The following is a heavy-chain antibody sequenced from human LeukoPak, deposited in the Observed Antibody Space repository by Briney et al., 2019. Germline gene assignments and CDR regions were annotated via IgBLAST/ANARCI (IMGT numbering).Heavy chain of an antibody. D-gene: IGHD6-13*01. CDR1: GFTFGDYA. V-gene: IGHV3-49*03. Sequence: GGALGLYCTAPGFTFGDYAMSWFRQAPGKGLEWVGFIRSKAYGGTTEYAASVKGRFTISRDDSKSIAYLQMNSLKTEDTAVYYCTGQYSISCLLFDYWGQGTLVTVSS. J-gene: IGHJ4*02. CDR2: IRSKAYGGTT. CDR3: TGQYSISCLLFDY.